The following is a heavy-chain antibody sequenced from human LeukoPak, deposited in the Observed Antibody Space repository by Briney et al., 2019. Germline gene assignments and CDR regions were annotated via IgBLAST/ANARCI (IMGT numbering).Heavy chain of an antibody. V-gene: IGHV3-21*01. J-gene: IGHJ1*01. Sequence: GGSLRLSCAVSGFTLSTYSMSWVREAPGKGLECVSSISGSRSDIYYADSVKGRFTISSDNAKNSLYLQMNSLRAEDTAVYYCARGPGIAVAPLQHWGQGTLVTVSS. CDR2: ISGSRSDI. CDR3: ARGPGIAVAPLQH. D-gene: IGHD6-19*01. CDR1: GFTLSTYS.